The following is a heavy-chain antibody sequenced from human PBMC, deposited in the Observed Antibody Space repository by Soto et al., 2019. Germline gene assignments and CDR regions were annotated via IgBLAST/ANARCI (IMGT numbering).Heavy chain of an antibody. J-gene: IGHJ6*03. Sequence: SETLSLTCAVYGGSFSGYYWSWIRQPPGKGLEWIGEINHSGSTNYNPSLKSRVTISVDTSKNQFSLKLSSVTAADTAVYYCARRAYCSGGSCYYMDVWGKGTTVTVS. V-gene: IGHV4-34*01. CDR3: ARRAYCSGGSCYYMDV. CDR1: GGSFSGYY. D-gene: IGHD2-15*01. CDR2: INHSGST.